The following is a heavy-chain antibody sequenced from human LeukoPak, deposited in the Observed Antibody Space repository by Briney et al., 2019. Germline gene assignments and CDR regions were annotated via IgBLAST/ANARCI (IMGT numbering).Heavy chain of an antibody. Sequence: SVKVSCKASGGTFSSYAISWVRQAPGQGLEWMGRIIPILGIANYAQKFQGRVTITADKSTSTAYMELSSLRSEDTAVYYCARRAAAANDASDIWGQGTMVTVSS. CDR3: ARRAAAANDASDI. CDR2: IIPILGIA. D-gene: IGHD6-13*01. J-gene: IGHJ3*02. CDR1: GGTFSSYA. V-gene: IGHV1-69*04.